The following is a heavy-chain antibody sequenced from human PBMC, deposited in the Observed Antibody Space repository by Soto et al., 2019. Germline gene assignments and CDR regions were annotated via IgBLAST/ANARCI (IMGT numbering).Heavy chain of an antibody. J-gene: IGHJ4*02. CDR1: GFTFSHYA. V-gene: IGHV3-30*18. CDR3: AKDGSHNFDY. D-gene: IGHD1-26*01. Sequence: QVQLVESGGGVVQPGRSLRLSCAASGFTFSHYAMHWVRQAPGKGLEWVALTSYDGSNEYYADSVKGRFTTSRDNSKNTLYLQMNSLRAEDTAVYYCAKDGSHNFDYWGQGTLVTVSS. CDR2: TSYDGSNE.